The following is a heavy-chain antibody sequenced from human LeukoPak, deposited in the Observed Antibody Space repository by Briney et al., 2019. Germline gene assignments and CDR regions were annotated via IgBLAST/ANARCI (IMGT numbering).Heavy chain of an antibody. Sequence: PGGSLRLSCAASELTFSGYWMNWVRQAPGKGLEWVSSISSSSSYIYYADSVKGRFTISRDNAKNSLYLQMNSLRAEDTAVYYCARDQGYYGSGSNFDYWGQGTLVTVSS. J-gene: IGHJ4*02. CDR2: ISSSSSYI. V-gene: IGHV3-21*01. CDR3: ARDQGYYGSGSNFDY. D-gene: IGHD3-10*01. CDR1: ELTFSGYW.